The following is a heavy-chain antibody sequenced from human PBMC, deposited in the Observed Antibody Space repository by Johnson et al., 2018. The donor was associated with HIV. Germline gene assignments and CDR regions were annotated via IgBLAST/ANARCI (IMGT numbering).Heavy chain of an antibody. D-gene: IGHD6-19*01. V-gene: IGHV3-74*01. Sequence: VQLVESGGGVVQPGRSLRLSCAASGFTVSSNYMSWVRQAPGKGLEWVSRINSDGSSTSYADSVKGRFTISRDNAKNTLYLQMNSLRAEDTAVYYCAREAAVADAFDIWGQGTMVTVSS. J-gene: IGHJ3*02. CDR2: INSDGSST. CDR3: AREAAVADAFDI. CDR1: GFTVSSNY.